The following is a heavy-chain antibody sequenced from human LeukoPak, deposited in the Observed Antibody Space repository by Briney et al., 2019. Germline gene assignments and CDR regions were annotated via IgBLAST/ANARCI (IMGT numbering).Heavy chain of an antibody. D-gene: IGHD5-18*01. CDR1: GGSISSYY. Sequence: SSETLSLTCTVSGGSISSYYWSWIRQPAGKGLEWIGRIYTGGSTNYNPSLKSRVTMSVDTSKNQFSLKLSSVTAADTAVYYCARERGYSYGASGDYYYYYMDVWGKGTTVTVSS. J-gene: IGHJ6*03. V-gene: IGHV4-4*07. CDR2: IYTGGST. CDR3: ARERGYSYGASGDYYYYYMDV.